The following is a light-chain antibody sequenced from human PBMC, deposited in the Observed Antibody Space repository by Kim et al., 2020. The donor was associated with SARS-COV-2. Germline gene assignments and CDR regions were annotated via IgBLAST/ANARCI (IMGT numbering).Light chain of an antibody. CDR1: QGVSNY. V-gene: IGKV3-11*01. Sequence: TLSLSPGDRPTLSCRASQGVSNYLAWYQQKPGQAPRLLIYEASKRAAGIPARFSGSGSGTDFTLTISRLEPGDSAVYFCQQRGSFGQGTRLEIK. CDR3: QQRGS. J-gene: IGKJ5*01. CDR2: EAS.